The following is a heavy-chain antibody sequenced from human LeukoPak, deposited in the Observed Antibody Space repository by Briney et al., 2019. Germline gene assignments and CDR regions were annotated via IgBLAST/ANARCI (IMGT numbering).Heavy chain of an antibody. CDR3: AKGYSYGRKLNY. V-gene: IGHV1-69-2*01. J-gene: IGHJ4*02. CDR1: GYTFTDYY. Sequence: ASVKISCKVSGYTFTDYYMHWEQQAPGKGLEWMGLADPEDGETIYAEKFQGRVTITADTSTDTAYMELSSLRSEDTAVYYCAKGYSYGRKLNYWGQGTLVTVSS. D-gene: IGHD5-18*01. CDR2: ADPEDGET.